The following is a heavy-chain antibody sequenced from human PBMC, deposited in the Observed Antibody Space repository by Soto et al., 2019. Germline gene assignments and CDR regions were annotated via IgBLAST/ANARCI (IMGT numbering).Heavy chain of an antibody. D-gene: IGHD5-12*01. J-gene: IGHJ4*01. Sequence: EVQLVESGGNLVQPGGSLRLSCAASGFTFTSYTMNWVRQAPGKGLEWVSYISSSGSTIYYADSVKGRFTISRDNAKNSLDLQMNSLRAEDTAVYYCARGYDSPPNFDYWGHGTLVTVSS. CDR2: ISSSGSTI. V-gene: IGHV3-48*01. CDR1: GFTFTSYT. CDR3: ARGYDSPPNFDY.